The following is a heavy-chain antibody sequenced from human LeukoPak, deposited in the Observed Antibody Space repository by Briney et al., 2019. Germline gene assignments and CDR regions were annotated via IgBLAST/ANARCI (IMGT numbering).Heavy chain of an antibody. J-gene: IGHJ2*01. CDR2: LYDTGNT. CDR3: ARGGWYLDL. CDR1: GGSISTYY. V-gene: IGHV4-59*01. Sequence: SETLSLTCTVSGGSISTYYWSCIRQPPGQGLEWIGYLYDTGNTKYNPSLKSRVSISVDTSKNQFSLRLSSVTAADTAVYYCARGGWYLDLWGRGTLVTVSS.